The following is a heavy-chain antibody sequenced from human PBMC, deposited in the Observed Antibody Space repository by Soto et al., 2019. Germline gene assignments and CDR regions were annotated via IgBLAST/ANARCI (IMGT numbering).Heavy chain of an antibody. CDR1: GGSISPYY. V-gene: IGHV4-59*01. CDR2: IYYTGST. Sequence: QVQLQESGPGLVKPSETLSLTCTVSGGSISPYYWIWIRQPPGKGLEWIGYIYYTGSTKYNPSLTSRVTISVGTSNYQFYLRLTSVTAADTAFYYCVRVGGYYGDYPNIDYWGQGTQVTVSS. CDR3: VRVGGYYGDYPNIDY. J-gene: IGHJ4*02. D-gene: IGHD4-17*01.